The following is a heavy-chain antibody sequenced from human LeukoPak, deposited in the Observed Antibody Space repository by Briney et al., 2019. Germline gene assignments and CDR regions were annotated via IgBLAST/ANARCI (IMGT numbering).Heavy chain of an antibody. CDR2: IKQDGSKK. CDR1: GLSVSNNY. J-gene: IGHJ4*02. V-gene: IGHV3-7*04. CDR3: TRVGYIDEGIDY. D-gene: IGHD5-24*01. Sequence: GGSLRLSCVASGLSVSNNYMNWVRQAPGKGLEWVANIKQDGSKKSYVDSVKGRFTISRDNAKNSLYLQMNSLRAEDTAIYYCTRVGYIDEGIDYWGQGTLVTVSS.